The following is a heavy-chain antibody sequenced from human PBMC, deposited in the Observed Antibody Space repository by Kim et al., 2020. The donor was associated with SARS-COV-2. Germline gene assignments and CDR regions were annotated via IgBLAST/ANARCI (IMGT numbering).Heavy chain of an antibody. J-gene: IGHJ4*02. V-gene: IGHV4-34*01. CDR3: ARGRGYCSSTSCHGNYFDY. D-gene: IGHD2-2*01. Sequence: SETLSLTCAVYGGSFSGYYWSWIRQPPGKGLEWIGEINHSGSTNYNPSLKSRVTISVDTSKNQFSLKLSSVTAADTAVYYCARGRGYCSSTSCHGNYFDYWGQGTLVTVSS. CDR1: GGSFSGYY. CDR2: INHSGST.